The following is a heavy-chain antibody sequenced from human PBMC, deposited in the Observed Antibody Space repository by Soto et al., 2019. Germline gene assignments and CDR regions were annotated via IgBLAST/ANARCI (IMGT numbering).Heavy chain of an antibody. CDR2: ISAYNGNT. V-gene: IGHV1-18*01. CDR1: GYTFTSYG. CDR3: ARVVGALGHWFDP. Sequence: QVQLVQSGAEVKKPGASVKVSCKASGYTFTSYGISWVRQAPGQGLEWMGRISAYNGNTNYAQKLQGRVTMATDTSTRTAYMELVSLRSDDTAVYYCARVVGALGHWFDPWGQGTLVTVSS. D-gene: IGHD1-26*01. J-gene: IGHJ5*02.